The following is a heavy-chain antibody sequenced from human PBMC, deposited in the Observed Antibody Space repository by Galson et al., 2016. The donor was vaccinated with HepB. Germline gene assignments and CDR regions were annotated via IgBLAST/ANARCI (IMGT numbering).Heavy chain of an antibody. V-gene: IGHV3-30-3*01. Sequence: SLRLSCAASGFIFSQYVIHWVRQAPGKGLEWVAVTELDGSAKFYAAAVKGRFTISRDNSKNTLYLQMNSLRAEDTAVYYCARKHETSGYADDFDMWGQGTMVTVSS. CDR2: TELDGSAK. CDR3: ARKHETSGYADDFDM. CDR1: GFIFSQYV. J-gene: IGHJ3*02. D-gene: IGHD3-22*01.